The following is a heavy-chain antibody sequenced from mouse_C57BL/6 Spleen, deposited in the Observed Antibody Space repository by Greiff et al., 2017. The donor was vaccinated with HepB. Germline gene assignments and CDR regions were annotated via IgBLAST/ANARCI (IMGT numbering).Heavy chain of an antibody. CDR1: GYSITSDY. CDR3: ARIPPDGYYRYFDV. CDR2: ISYSGST. D-gene: IGHD2-3*01. J-gene: IGHJ1*03. V-gene: IGHV3-8*01. Sequence: DVKLVESGPGLAKPSQTLSLTCSVTGYSITSDYWNWIRKFPGNKLEYMGYISYSGSTYYNPSLKSRISITRDTSKNQYYLQLNSVTTEDTATYYCARIPPDGYYRYFDVWGTGTTVTVSS.